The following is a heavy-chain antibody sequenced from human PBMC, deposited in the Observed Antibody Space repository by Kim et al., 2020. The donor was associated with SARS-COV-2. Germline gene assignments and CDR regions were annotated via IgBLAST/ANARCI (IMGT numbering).Heavy chain of an antibody. J-gene: IGHJ1*01. CDR3: AKVTSGSSGWFEYFQH. CDR1: GFTFNTYA. CDR2: VKDSGGST. V-gene: IGHV3-23*01. Sequence: GSLRLSCVASGFTFNTYAMSWVRQAPGKGLEWVSGVKDSGGSTKYADSVKGRFSISRDNSRNTLYLQMDSLRVEDTAVYYCAKVTSGSSGWFEYFQHWGQGTLVTVSS. D-gene: IGHD6-19*01.